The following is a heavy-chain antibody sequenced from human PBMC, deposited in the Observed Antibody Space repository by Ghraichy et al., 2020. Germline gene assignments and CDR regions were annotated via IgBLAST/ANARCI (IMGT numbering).Heavy chain of an antibody. J-gene: IGHJ3*02. Sequence: SVKVSCKASGGTFSSYAISWVRQAPGQGLEWMGGIIPIFGTANYAQKFQGRVTITADESTSTAYMELSSLRSEDTAVYYCARRKYQNTVTMAPDAFDIWGKGKMVTVSS. D-gene: IGHD4-17*01. V-gene: IGHV1-69*13. CDR2: IIPIFGTA. CDR1: GGTFSSYA. CDR3: ARRKYQNTVTMAPDAFDI.